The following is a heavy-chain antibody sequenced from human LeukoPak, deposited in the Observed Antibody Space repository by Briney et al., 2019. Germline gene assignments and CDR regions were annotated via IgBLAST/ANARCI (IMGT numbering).Heavy chain of an antibody. Sequence: SETLSLTCTVSGGSISSSSYYWGWIRQPPGKGLEWIGSIYYSGSTYYNPSLKSRVTISVDTSKNQFSLKLSSVTAADTAVYYCARQSDYGGNSGDYWGQGTLVTVSS. D-gene: IGHD4-23*01. J-gene: IGHJ4*02. CDR2: IYYSGST. V-gene: IGHV4-39*01. CDR1: GGSISSSSYY. CDR3: ARQSDYGGNSGDY.